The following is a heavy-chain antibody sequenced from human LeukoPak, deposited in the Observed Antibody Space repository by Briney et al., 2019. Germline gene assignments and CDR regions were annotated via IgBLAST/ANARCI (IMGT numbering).Heavy chain of an antibody. CDR2: MSSSGDTI. Sequence: PGGSLRLSCAASGFTFSDYYMSWIRQAPGKGLEWVSYMSSSGDTIYYADSVKGRFAISRDNAKNSLYLQMNNLGAEDTAVYYCARANFYGEDYWGQGTLVTVSS. D-gene: IGHD4-17*01. CDR3: ARANFYGEDY. CDR1: GFTFSDYY. J-gene: IGHJ4*02. V-gene: IGHV3-11*01.